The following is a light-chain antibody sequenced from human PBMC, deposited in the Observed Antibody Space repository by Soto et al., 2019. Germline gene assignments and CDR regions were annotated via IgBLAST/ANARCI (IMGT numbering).Light chain of an antibody. V-gene: IGKV3D-15*01. CDR3: QQYNSWPWT. CDR1: ESVSTN. CDR2: TAS. Sequence: EIVMTQSPAILSVSPGERATLSCRASESVSTNLAWYQQKPGQPPRLLIYTASSRATAIPARFSGSGSGTEFTLTISSLESEDFAVYHCQQYNSWPWTFGQGTQVEIK. J-gene: IGKJ1*01.